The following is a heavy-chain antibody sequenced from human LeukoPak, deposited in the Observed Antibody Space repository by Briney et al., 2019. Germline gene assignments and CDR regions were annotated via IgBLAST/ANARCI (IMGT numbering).Heavy chain of an antibody. CDR1: GFTFSDYA. CDR2: IRSSGDNT. J-gene: IGHJ3*02. CDR3: AKGGSWDAYDI. D-gene: IGHD1-26*01. V-gene: IGHV3-64*02. Sequence: QSGGSLRLSCAAPGFTFSDYAMHWVRQAPGRGPEYVSAIRSSGDNTYYADSVKGRFTISRDNSKKTLYLQKGRLRDEDMAVYYCAKGGSWDAYDIWGQGTMVTVSS.